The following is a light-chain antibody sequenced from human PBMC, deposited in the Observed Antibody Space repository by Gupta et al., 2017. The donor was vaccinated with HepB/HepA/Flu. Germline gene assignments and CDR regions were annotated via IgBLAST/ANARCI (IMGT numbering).Light chain of an antibody. V-gene: IGKV1-39*01. CDR3: QHDYGVPYS. Sequence: DIQMTQSPSSLSASVGDRVSFTCRASQKISDFLNWYQHKPGRAPRLLIYAASNLQSGVPSRLSGTGSGTDFTLTITNRQPEDVATSYGQHDYGVPYSFGKGTSWRS. J-gene: IGKJ2*03. CDR1: QKISDF. CDR2: AAS.